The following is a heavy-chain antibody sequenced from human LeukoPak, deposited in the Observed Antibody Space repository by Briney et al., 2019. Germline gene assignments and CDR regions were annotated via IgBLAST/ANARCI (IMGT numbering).Heavy chain of an antibody. Sequence: SETLSLTCIVSGDSISSYYWSWIRQPPGKGLEWIGNIYCRGSPNYNPSLKSRVTISMDTSKNLFSLKLSSVTAADTAVYYCARDRRAAGSIFDYWGQGTLVTVSS. V-gene: IGHV4-59*01. D-gene: IGHD6-13*01. CDR2: IYCRGSP. CDR3: ARDRRAAGSIFDY. CDR1: GDSISSYY. J-gene: IGHJ4*02.